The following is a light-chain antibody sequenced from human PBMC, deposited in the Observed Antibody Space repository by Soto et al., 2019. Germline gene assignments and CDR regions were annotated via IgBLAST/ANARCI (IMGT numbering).Light chain of an antibody. CDR1: SSNIGAGYD. V-gene: IGLV1-40*01. CDR2: GNS. Sequence: QAVVTQPPSVSGAPGQRVTISCTGSSSNIGAGYDVHWYQQLPGTAPKLLIYGNSNRPSGVPDRFSGSKSGTSATLAITGLQAEDEADYCCQSYDSSLSGSYVFGPGTKITVL. J-gene: IGLJ1*01. CDR3: QSYDSSLSGSYV.